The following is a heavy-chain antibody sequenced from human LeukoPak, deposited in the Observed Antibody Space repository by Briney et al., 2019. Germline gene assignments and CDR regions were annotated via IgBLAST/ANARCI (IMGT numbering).Heavy chain of an antibody. CDR1: GFTFSSYA. V-gene: IGHV3-23*01. CDR3: AKAGDIVVVVAAMPRAPFDY. CDR2: ISGSGGST. D-gene: IGHD2-15*01. Sequence: PGGSLRLSCAASGFTFSSYAMSWVRQAPGKGLEWVSAISGSGGSTYYADSVKGRFTISRDNSKNPLYLQMNSLRAEDTAVYYCAKAGDIVVVVAAMPRAPFDYWGQGTLVTVSS. J-gene: IGHJ4*02.